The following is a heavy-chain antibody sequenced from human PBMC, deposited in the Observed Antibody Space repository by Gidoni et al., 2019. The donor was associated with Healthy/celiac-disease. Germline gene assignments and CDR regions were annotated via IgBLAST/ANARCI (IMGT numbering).Heavy chain of an antibody. CDR3: ARDRDCSSTSCYTTRGLNYYYMDV. CDR1: RGTFSSYA. V-gene: IGHV1-69*06. Sequence: QVQLVQSGAEVKKPGSSVKVSCKASRGTFSSYAIRWVRQAPGQGLEWMGGIIPIFGTENYAQKCQCRVTITADKSTSTADMELSSLRSEDTAVYYCARDRDCSSTSCYTTRGLNYYYMDVWGKGTTVTVSS. D-gene: IGHD2-2*02. J-gene: IGHJ6*03. CDR2: IIPIFGTE.